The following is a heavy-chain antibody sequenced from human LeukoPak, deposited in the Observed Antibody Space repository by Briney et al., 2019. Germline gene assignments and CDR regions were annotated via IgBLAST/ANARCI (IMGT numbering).Heavy chain of an antibody. D-gene: IGHD3-10*01. CDR2: VFRTGTT. J-gene: IGHJ5*01. CDR1: GGSIASSSYY. V-gene: IGHV4-39*02. CDR3: ARRVGFYGSGSLNYFDP. Sequence: SETLSLTCSVSGGSIASSSYYWGWIRQPPGKGLEWIVSVFRTGTTYYSASLKSRVSISVDTSKNDFALKLASVTAADTAMYFCARRVGFYGSGSLNYFDPWGQGILVSVSS.